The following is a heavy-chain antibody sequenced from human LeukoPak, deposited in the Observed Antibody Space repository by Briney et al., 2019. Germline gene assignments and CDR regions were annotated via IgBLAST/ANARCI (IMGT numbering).Heavy chain of an antibody. CDR2: IIPIFVTA. J-gene: IGHJ5*02. CDR1: GGTFSSYA. D-gene: IGHD6-13*01. CDR3: ARGGWSGDSSSWFPSWFAP. Sequence: SVTVSCKASGGTFSSYAISWVRQAPGQGLEWMGGIIPIFVTANYAQKFQGRVTITADESTSTAYMELSSLRSEDTAVSYCARGGWSGDSSSWFPSWFAPWGQGTLVTVSS. V-gene: IGHV1-69*13.